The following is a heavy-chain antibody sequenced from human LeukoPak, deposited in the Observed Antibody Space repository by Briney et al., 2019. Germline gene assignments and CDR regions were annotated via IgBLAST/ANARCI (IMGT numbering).Heavy chain of an antibody. V-gene: IGHV4-39*01. J-gene: IGHJ4*02. Sequence: SETLSLTCTVSGGSISSGSFYWGWIRQPPGKGLEWIGSIYYSGSTYYNPSLKSRVTISVDTSKNQFSLKLSSVTAADTAVYYCARLTTQWLGFFFDYWGQGTLVTVSS. CDR1: GGSISSGSFY. CDR3: ARLTTQWLGFFFDY. CDR2: IYYSGST. D-gene: IGHD6-19*01.